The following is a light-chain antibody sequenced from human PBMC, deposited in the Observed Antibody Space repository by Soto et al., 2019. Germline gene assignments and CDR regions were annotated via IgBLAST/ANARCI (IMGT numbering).Light chain of an antibody. J-gene: IGKJ1*01. V-gene: IGKV3-15*01. CDR1: QSVDSN. CDR2: GAS. CDR3: QQYNNWWT. Sequence: EILMTQSPATLSVSPGERATLSCRVSQSVDSNLAWYQQKPGQAPRLLIYGASTRATGISARFSGSGSGTEFTLTISSLQSEDFGVYYCQQYNNWWTFGQGTKVEI.